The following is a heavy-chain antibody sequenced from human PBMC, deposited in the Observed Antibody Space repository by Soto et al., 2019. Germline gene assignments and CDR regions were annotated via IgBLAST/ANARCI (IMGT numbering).Heavy chain of an antibody. CDR2: IPYDGSNK. V-gene: IGHV3-30*18. CDR3: AKENLKYTAMVPPGDY. J-gene: IGHJ4*02. Sequence: QVQLVESGGGVVQPGRSLRLSCAASGFTFSSYGMHWVRQAPGKGLEWVAVIPYDGSNKYYADSVKGRFTISRDNSKNTLYLQMNSLRAEDTAVYYCAKENLKYTAMVPPGDYWGQGTLVTVSS. D-gene: IGHD5-18*01. CDR1: GFTFSSYG.